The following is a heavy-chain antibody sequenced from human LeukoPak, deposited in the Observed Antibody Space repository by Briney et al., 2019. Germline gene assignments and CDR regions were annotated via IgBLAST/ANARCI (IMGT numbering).Heavy chain of an antibody. J-gene: IGHJ4*02. D-gene: IGHD3-10*01. Sequence: GGSLRLSCAASGFTFSSYEMNWVRQAPGKGLEWVSYISSSGNTIFYADSVKGRFTISRDNAKNSLYLQMNSLRAEDTAVYYCAKDPMVRGLTYDYWGQGTLVTVSS. CDR1: GFTFSSYE. CDR2: ISSSGNTI. CDR3: AKDPMVRGLTYDY. V-gene: IGHV3-48*03.